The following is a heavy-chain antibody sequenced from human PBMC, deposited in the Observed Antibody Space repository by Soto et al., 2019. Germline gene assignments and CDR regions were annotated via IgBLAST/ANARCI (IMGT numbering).Heavy chain of an antibody. CDR2: IYYSGST. V-gene: IGHV4-59*08. CDR3: ASLAITGTPGAFDI. J-gene: IGHJ3*02. D-gene: IGHD1-20*01. CDR1: GGSISSYY. Sequence: SETLSLTCTVSGGSISSYYWSWIRQPPGKGLEWIGYIYYSGSTNYNPSPKSRVTISVDTSKNQFSLKLSSVTAADTAVYYCASLAITGTPGAFDIWGQGTMVTVSS.